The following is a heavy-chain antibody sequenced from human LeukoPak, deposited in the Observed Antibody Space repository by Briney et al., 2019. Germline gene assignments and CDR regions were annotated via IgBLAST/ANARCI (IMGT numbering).Heavy chain of an antibody. J-gene: IGHJ6*03. CDR3: TRDQVGTTVTIPYYYYYYYMDV. CDR1: GFTFGDYA. Sequence: GRSLRLSCTGSGFTFGDYAMSWLRQAPGKGLEWVGFTRKKAYGGTTEYAASVKGRFTISRDDSKSIAYLQMNSLKTEDTAVYYCTRDQVGTTVTIPYYYYYYYMDVWGKGTTVTVSS. CDR2: TRKKAYGGTT. D-gene: IGHD4-17*01. V-gene: IGHV3-49*03.